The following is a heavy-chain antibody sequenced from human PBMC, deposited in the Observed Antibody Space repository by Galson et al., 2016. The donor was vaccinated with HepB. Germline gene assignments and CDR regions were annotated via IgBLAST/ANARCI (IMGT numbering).Heavy chain of an antibody. CDR1: GFTFSTYD. CDR3: ARSGTYTNRIGMDV. Sequence: SLRLSCAASGFTFSTYDMHWVRQAKGNGLEWVSGIGTKGGTYYLDSAKGRFTISREDAKNSLHLQMNSLTAGDTAVYYCARSGTYTNRIGMDVWGQGTTVTVSS. J-gene: IGHJ6*02. V-gene: IGHV3-13*01. CDR2: IGTKGGT. D-gene: IGHD3-10*01.